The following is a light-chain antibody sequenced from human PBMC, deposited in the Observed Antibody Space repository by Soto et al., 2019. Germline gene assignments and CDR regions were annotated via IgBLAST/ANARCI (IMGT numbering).Light chain of an antibody. V-gene: IGLV2-14*01. CDR3: CSYTNRATYV. CDR1: SSDVGRYNY. J-gene: IGLJ1*01. CDR2: EVS. Sequence: QSVLAQPASVSGSPGQSITISCTGTSSDVGRYNYVSWYQQHPGKAPKLMIHEVSYRPSGVSSRFSGSKSGNTASLTISGLQAEDEAEYHCCSYTNRATYVFGTGTKVNVL.